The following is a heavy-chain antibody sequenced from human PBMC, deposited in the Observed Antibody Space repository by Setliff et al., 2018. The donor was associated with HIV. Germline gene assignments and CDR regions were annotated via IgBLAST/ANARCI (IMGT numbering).Heavy chain of an antibody. CDR3: AREVGTYSVSYAVADGFDI. D-gene: IGHD1-26*01. J-gene: IGHJ3*02. V-gene: IGHV1-8*01. CDR1: GYTFTRYY. Sequence: ASVKVSCKASGYTFTRYYMHWVRQAPGQGREWMGWMNPNSGNTGYAQKFQGRVTMTGNTSISTAYMELSSLRSEDTAVYYCAREVGTYSVSYAVADGFDIWGQGTMFTISS. CDR2: MNPNSGNT.